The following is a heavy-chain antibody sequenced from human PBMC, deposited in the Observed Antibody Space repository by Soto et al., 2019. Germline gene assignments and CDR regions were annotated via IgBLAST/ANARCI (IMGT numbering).Heavy chain of an antibody. V-gene: IGHV3-66*02. CDR3: ARDNGYRYYFDY. D-gene: IGHD6-25*01. CDR2: IYSGGST. Sequence: GGSLRLSCAASGFTVSSNYMSWVRQAPGKGLEWVSVIYSGGSTYYADSVKGRFTISRDNSKNTLYLQMNSLRAEDTAVYYCARDNGYRYYFDYWGQGTLVTVSS. J-gene: IGHJ4*02. CDR1: GFTVSSNY.